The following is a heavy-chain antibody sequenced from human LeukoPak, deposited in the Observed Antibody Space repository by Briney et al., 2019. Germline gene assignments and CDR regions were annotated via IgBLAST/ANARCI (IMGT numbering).Heavy chain of an antibody. CDR2: ISSSSSTI. Sequence: SGGSLRLSCAASGFTFSSYSMNWVRQAPGKGLEWVSYISSSSSTIYYADSVKGRFTISRDNAKNSLYLQMNSLRAEDTAVYYCAREPGYYFDYWGQGTLVTVSS. CDR1: GFTFSSYS. J-gene: IGHJ4*02. D-gene: IGHD3-22*01. V-gene: IGHV3-48*04. CDR3: AREPGYYFDY.